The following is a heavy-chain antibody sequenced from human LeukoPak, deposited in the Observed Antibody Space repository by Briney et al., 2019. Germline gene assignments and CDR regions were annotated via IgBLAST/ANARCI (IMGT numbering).Heavy chain of an antibody. Sequence: ASVKVSCKASGYTFTSYDINWVRQATGQGLEWMGWMNPNSGNTGYAQKFQGRVTMTRNTSISTAYMELSSLRSEDTAVYYCARMRSKTREARRYYFDYWGQGTLVTVSS. V-gene: IGHV1-8*01. J-gene: IGHJ4*02. CDR1: GYTFTSYD. CDR3: ARMRSKTREARRYYFDY. D-gene: IGHD1-14*01. CDR2: MNPNSGNT.